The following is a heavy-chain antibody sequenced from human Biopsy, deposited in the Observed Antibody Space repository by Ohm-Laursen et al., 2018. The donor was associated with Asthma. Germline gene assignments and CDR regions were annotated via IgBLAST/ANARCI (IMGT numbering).Heavy chain of an antibody. V-gene: IGHV1-69*13. CDR1: GDSFSNYA. J-gene: IGHJ6*02. D-gene: IGHD3-10*01. CDR2: LIPVLGTP. Sequence: AASVKVSCKASGDSFSNYAISWVRQAPGQGLEWMGGLIPVLGTPDHAQMFEGRVTITADESTSTAYMELSSLSSEDTAVYYCAESDYYGSGYYYGMDVRGQGTTVTVSS. CDR3: AESDYYGSGYYYGMDV.